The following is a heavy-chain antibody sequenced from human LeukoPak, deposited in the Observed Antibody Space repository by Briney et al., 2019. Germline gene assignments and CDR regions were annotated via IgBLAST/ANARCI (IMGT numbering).Heavy chain of an antibody. D-gene: IGHD5-24*01. CDR2: INSDGSIT. Sequence: GGSLRLSCAASGFTFTTYWMHWVRQAPGKGLVWVSHINSDGSITSYADSVKGRFTISRDNAKNSLYLQMNSLRAEDTAVYYCARDGEMATIPDYWGQGTLVTVSS. V-gene: IGHV3-74*01. CDR3: ARDGEMATIPDY. CDR1: GFTFTTYW. J-gene: IGHJ4*02.